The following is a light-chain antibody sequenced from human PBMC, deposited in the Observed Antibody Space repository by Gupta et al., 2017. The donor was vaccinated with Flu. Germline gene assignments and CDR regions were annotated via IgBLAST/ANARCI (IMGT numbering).Light chain of an antibody. Sequence: PSTLSASVGDRVTITCRASQSIRNWLAWYQQKPGKPPKLLIHMASNLESGVPSRFSGSGSGTEFTLTISSLQPDDFATYYCQQYETYLATFGQGTKLEIK. V-gene: IGKV1-5*03. CDR1: QSIRNW. CDR2: MAS. J-gene: IGKJ2*01. CDR3: QQYETYLAT.